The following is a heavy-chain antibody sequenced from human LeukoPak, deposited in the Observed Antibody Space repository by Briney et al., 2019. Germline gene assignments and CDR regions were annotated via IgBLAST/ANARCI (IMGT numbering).Heavy chain of an antibody. Sequence: ASVKVSCETSGFTFTGYYMHWVRQAPGQGLEWMGWINPHSDGTNYAQKFQGRITLTRDTSITTAYMELRGLRYDDTAAYYCARADRSDWYFGYWGQGTLVTVSS. CDR3: ARADRSDWYFGY. J-gene: IGHJ4*02. V-gene: IGHV1-2*02. CDR1: GFTFTGYY. CDR2: INPHSDGT. D-gene: IGHD3-22*01.